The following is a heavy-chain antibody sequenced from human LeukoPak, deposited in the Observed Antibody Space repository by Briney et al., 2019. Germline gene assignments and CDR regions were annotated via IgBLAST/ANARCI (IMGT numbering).Heavy chain of an antibody. CDR3: ARDVVGPNRWVYGMDV. Sequence: GWSLRLSCAASGFTVSSNYMTWVRPAPGKGLAWVSVIYSGGSTYYADSVKGRFTISRDNSKNTLYLQINSLRAEDTAVYYCARDVVGPNRWVYGMDVWGQGTTVTVSS. J-gene: IGHJ6*02. CDR2: IYSGGST. CDR1: GFTVSSNY. V-gene: IGHV3-53*01. D-gene: IGHD3/OR15-3a*01.